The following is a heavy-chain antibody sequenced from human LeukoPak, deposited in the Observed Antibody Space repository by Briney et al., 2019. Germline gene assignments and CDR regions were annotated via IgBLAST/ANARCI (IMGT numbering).Heavy chain of an antibody. CDR2: ISYDGSNK. V-gene: IGHV3-30-3*01. J-gene: IGHJ4*02. CDR3: ATGRDGYNLDY. Sequence: PGGSLRLSCAASGFTFSSYATHWVRQAPGKGLEWVAVISYDGSNKYYADSVKGRFTISRDNSKNTLYLQMNSLRAEDTAVYYCATGRDGYNLDYWGQGTLVTVSS. D-gene: IGHD5-24*01. CDR1: GFTFSSYA.